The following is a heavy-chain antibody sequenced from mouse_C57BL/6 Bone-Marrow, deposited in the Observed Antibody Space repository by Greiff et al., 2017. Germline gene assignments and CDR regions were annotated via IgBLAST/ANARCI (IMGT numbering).Heavy chain of an antibody. CDR2: IWWDDDK. Sequence: QVTLKESGPGILQPSQTLSLTCSFSGFSLSTFGMGVGWIRQPSGKGLEWLVHIWWDDDKYYKPALKSRLTLSKDTSKNQVFLKIANVDTADTATDYCARGTYYYDSSRFDYWGQGTTLTVSS. D-gene: IGHD1-1*01. J-gene: IGHJ2*01. CDR3: ARGTYYYDSSRFDY. CDR1: GFSLSTFGMG. V-gene: IGHV8-8*01.